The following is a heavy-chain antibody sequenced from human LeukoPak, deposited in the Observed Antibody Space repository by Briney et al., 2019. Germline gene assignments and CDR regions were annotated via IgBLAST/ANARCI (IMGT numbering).Heavy chain of an antibody. V-gene: IGHV3-23*01. Sequence: PGGSLRLSCAASGFTFSRFAMSWVRQAPGKELEWVSGFSGSGGSTYYADSVKGRFTISRDNSKNTLYLQMNSLRAEDTAVYYCAKDRRAGSYDYWGQGTLVTVSS. D-gene: IGHD3-10*01. CDR1: GFTFSRFA. CDR2: FSGSGGST. J-gene: IGHJ4*02. CDR3: AKDRRAGSYDY.